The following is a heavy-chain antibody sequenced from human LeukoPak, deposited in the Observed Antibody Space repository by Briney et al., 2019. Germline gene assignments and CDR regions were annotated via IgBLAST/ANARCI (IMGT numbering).Heavy chain of an antibody. CDR2: IRYDGSNK. CDR1: GFTFSSYG. D-gene: IGHD5-18*01. CDR3: ARGQRGYSYGPKGGYFDY. Sequence: GGSLRLSCAASGFTFSSYGMHWVRQAPGKGLEWVAFIRYDGSNKYYADSVKGRFTISRDNSKNTLYLQMNSLRAGDTAVYYCARGQRGYSYGPKGGYFDYWGQGTLVTVSS. V-gene: IGHV3-30*02. J-gene: IGHJ4*02.